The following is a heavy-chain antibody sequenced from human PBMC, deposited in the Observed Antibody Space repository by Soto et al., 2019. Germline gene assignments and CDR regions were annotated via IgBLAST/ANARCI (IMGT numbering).Heavy chain of an antibody. CDR2: IYYSGST. V-gene: IGHV4-39*01. CDR1: GGSISSSSYY. D-gene: IGHD2-2*02. J-gene: IGHJ6*02. CDR3: ARQEGDIVVVPAAIVSPKNYYYGMDV. Sequence: SETLSLTCTVSGGSISSSSYYWGWIRQPPGKGLEWIGSIYYSGSTYYNPSLKSRVTISVDTSKNQFSLKLSSVTAADTAVYYCARQEGDIVVVPAAIVSPKNYYYGMDVWGQGTTVTVS.